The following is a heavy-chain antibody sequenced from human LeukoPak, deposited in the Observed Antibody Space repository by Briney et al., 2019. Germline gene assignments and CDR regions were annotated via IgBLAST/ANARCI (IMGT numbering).Heavy chain of an antibody. V-gene: IGHV1-18*01. J-gene: IGHJ6*03. CDR1: GGTFSSYA. Sequence: ASVKVSCKASGGTFSSYAISWVRQAPGQGLEWMGWISAYNGNTNYAQKLQGRVTMTTDTSTSTAYMELRSLRSDDTAVYYCARDRGNYYYYMDVWGKGTTVTISS. D-gene: IGHD3-16*01. CDR2: ISAYNGNT. CDR3: ARDRGNYYYYMDV.